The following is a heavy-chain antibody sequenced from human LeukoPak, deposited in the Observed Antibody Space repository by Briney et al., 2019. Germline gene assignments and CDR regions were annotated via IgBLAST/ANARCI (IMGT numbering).Heavy chain of an antibody. CDR3: ARVIAVAGIDY. V-gene: IGHV3-9*01. J-gene: IGHJ4*02. CDR1: GFTFDDYA. CDR2: ISWNSGNI. D-gene: IGHD6-19*01. Sequence: PGGSLRLSCAASGFTFDDYAMHWVRQAPGKGLEWVSGISWNSGNIGYADSVKGRFTISRDNAKNSLYLQINSLRAEDTAVHYCARVIAVAGIDYWGQGTLVTVSS.